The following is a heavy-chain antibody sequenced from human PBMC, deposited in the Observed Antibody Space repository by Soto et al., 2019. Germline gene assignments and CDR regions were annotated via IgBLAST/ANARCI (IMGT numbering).Heavy chain of an antibody. CDR2: IWFDGNNK. Sequence: QVQLVESGGNMVQPGRSLRLSCAASGFTFGNNAMHWVRHAAGKGLEWVAQIWFDGNNKYYTDSVKGRFTISRDNLKNTVYLQRDSLRGDDTAVYYCARDGQQLAPYAMDVWGQGTTVIVSS. CDR3: ARDGQQLAPYAMDV. CDR1: GFTFGNNA. V-gene: IGHV3-33*01. J-gene: IGHJ6*02. D-gene: IGHD6-13*01.